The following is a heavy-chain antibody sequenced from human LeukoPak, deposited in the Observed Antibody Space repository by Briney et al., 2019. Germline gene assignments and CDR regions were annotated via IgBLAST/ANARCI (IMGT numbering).Heavy chain of an antibody. V-gene: IGHV4-59*01. J-gene: IGHJ6*02. D-gene: IGHD2-15*01. CDR3: ARSLAGGSCYRLGYYYYGMDV. CDR2: IYYSGST. CDR1: GGSISSYY. Sequence: SETLSLTCTVSGGSISSYYWSWIRQPPGKGLEWIGYIYYSGSTNYNPSLKSRVTISVDTSKNQFSLKLSSVTAADTAVYYCARSLAGGSCYRLGYYYYGMDVWGQGTTVTVSS.